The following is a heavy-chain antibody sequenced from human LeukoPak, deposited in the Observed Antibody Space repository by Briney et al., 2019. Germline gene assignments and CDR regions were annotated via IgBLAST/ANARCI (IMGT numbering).Heavy chain of an antibody. V-gene: IGHV4-39*02. Sequence: SETLSLTCTVSSGSIRSSSFYWGWIRQAPGKGLEWIGIIHYSGTTYYSPSLKSRVTMTRDTSISTAYMELSRLRSDDTAVYYCARVSAPEYGDYGGTFDYWGQGTLVTVSS. CDR3: ARVSAPEYGDYGGTFDY. J-gene: IGHJ4*02. D-gene: IGHD4-17*01. CDR2: IHYSGTT. CDR1: SGSIRSSSFY.